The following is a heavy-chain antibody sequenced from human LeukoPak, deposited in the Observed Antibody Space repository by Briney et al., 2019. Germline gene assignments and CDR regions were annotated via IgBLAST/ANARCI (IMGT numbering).Heavy chain of an antibody. CDR2: INLSGGAA. D-gene: IGHD3-3*01. J-gene: IGHJ4*02. Sequence: ASVKVSCKASGYTFTSSYMHWVRQAPGQGLEWMGIINLSGGAATYAQKFRGRVNMTRDTSTTSVYVELSSLKSEDTAVYYCARDQSVSGRDYDFWSGYCYYWGQGTQVTVSS. V-gene: IGHV1-46*01. CDR3: ARDQSVSGRDYDFWSGYCYY. CDR1: GYTFTSSY.